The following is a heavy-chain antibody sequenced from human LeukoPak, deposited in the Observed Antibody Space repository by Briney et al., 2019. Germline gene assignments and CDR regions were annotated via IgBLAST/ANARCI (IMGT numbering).Heavy chain of an antibody. Sequence: GGSLRLSCAASGFTFSSYAMSWVRQAPGKGLEWVSAISGSGGSTYYADSVKGRFTISRDNSKNTLYLQMNSLRAEDTAVYYCARDSSSWYMSDAFDIWGQGTMVTVSS. CDR3: ARDSSSWYMSDAFDI. CDR2: ISGSGGST. CDR1: GFTFSSYA. D-gene: IGHD6-13*01. V-gene: IGHV3-23*01. J-gene: IGHJ3*02.